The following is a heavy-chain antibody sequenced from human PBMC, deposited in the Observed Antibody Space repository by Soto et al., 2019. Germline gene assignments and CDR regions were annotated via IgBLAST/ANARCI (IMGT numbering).Heavy chain of an antibody. CDR3: SRGILV. D-gene: IGHD5-18*01. V-gene: IGHV4-31*03. CDR2: ISYGGST. J-gene: IGHJ4*02. Sequence: QVQLQESGPGLVKPSQTLSLTCTVSGGSINSGGYCWSWIRQHPGKGLDWIGCISYGGSTSYNPSLKSRVTISVATSKNPFSLKLPSVTAAATAVYYCSRGILVWGQGALITVSS. CDR1: GGSINSGGYC.